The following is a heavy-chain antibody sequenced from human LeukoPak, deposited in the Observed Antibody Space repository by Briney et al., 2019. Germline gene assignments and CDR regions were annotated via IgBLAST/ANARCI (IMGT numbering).Heavy chain of an antibody. J-gene: IGHJ5*02. V-gene: IGHV4-59*08. D-gene: IGHD1-14*01. Sequence: SETLSLTCTVSGGSIGSYYWSWIRQPPGKGLEWIGYINYSGSTNYSPSLKSRVTISVDTSKNQFSQKLNSVTAADTAVYYCSRHVAQPWFDPWGQGTLVTVSS. CDR1: GGSIGSYY. CDR2: INYSGST. CDR3: SRHVAQPWFDP.